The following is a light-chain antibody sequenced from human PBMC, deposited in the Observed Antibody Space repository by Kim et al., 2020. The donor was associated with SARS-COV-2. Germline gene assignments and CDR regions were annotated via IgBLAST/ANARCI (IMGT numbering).Light chain of an antibody. CDR3: HSRYNSGNHLR. CDR1: SLRSYY. CDR2: GKN. V-gene: IGLV3-19*01. Sequence: SSELTQDPAVSVALGQTVRITCQGDSLRSYYTSWYQQKAGQAPVLVIYGKNNRPSGIPDRFSGSRSGNTASLTITGAQAEEEADYYCHSRYNSGNHLRFGGGTKLTVL. J-gene: IGLJ2*01.